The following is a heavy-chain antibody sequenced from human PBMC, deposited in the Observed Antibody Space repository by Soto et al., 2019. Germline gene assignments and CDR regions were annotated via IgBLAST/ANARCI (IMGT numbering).Heavy chain of an antibody. Sequence: ASVKVSCKASGYTFTSYGISWVRQAPGQGLEWMGWISAYNGNTNYAQKLQGRVTMTTDTSTSTAYMELRSLRSDDTAVYYCAKHDGGYDRTDAFDIWGQGTMVTVSS. CDR1: GYTFTSYG. CDR3: AKHDGGYDRTDAFDI. CDR2: ISAYNGNT. J-gene: IGHJ3*02. V-gene: IGHV1-18*01. D-gene: IGHD5-12*01.